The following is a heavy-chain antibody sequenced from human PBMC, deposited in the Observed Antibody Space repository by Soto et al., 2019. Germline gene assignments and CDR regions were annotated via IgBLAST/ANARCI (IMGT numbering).Heavy chain of an antibody. D-gene: IGHD6-19*01. CDR3: VRVSPGWNFDY. J-gene: IGHJ4*02. Sequence: QVRLVQSGAEVQKPGASVKVSCKAPRDFFKEHDYLHWLREAPGQGLEWTGWIRPWNGDATYAQKFQGRLTLSRDMSIDTMYFGLTSLTSDDTAVYYCVRVSPGWNFDYWGQGTLLTVSS. CDR1: RDFFKEHDY. CDR2: IRPWNGDA. V-gene: IGHV1-2*02.